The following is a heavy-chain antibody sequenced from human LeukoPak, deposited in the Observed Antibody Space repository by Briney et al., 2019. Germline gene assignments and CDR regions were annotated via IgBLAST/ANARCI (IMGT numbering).Heavy chain of an antibody. CDR2: IGTAGDT. J-gene: IGHJ6*02. CDR1: GFTFSSYD. V-gene: IGHV3-13*01. D-gene: IGHD2-2*02. Sequence: PGGSLRLSCAASGFTFSSYDMHWVRQATGRGLEWVSGIGTAGDTYYPGSVKGRFTISRENAKNSLYLQMNSLRAEDTAVYYCAKVSRYCSSTSCYKDYYYYGMDVWGQGTTVTVSS. CDR3: AKVSRYCSSTSCYKDYYYYGMDV.